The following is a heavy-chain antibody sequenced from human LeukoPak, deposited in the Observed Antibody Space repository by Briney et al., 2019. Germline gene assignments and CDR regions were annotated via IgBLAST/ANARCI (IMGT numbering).Heavy chain of an antibody. CDR3: TTGPLRFLEWLLI. D-gene: IGHD3-3*01. V-gene: IGHV3-15*01. J-gene: IGHJ3*02. Sequence: GGSLRLSCAASGFTFSNAWMSWVRQAPGKGLEWVGRIKSKTDGGTTDYAAPVKGRFTISRDDSKNTLYLQMNSLKTEDTAVYYCTTGPLRFLEWLLIWGQGTMVTVSS. CDR1: GFTFSNAW. CDR2: IKSKTDGGTT.